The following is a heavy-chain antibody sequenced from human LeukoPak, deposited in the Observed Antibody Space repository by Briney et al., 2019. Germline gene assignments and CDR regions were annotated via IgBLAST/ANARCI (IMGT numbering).Heavy chain of an antibody. V-gene: IGHV4-34*01. Sequence: SETLSLTCAVYGGSFSGYYWSWIRQPPGKGLEWIGEINHSGSTNYNPSLKSRVTISGDTSKNQFSLKLSSVTTADTAVYYCARDLGSNYVYFDYWGQGSLVTVSS. J-gene: IGHJ4*02. CDR2: INHSGST. CDR3: ARDLGSNYVYFDY. D-gene: IGHD1-26*01. CDR1: GGSFSGYY.